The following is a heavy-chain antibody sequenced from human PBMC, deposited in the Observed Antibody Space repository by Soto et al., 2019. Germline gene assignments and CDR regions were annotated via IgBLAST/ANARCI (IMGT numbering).Heavy chain of an antibody. CDR1: GFTFSSYS. CDR2: ISSSSSYI. CDR3: ARDPVSDDFWSGYQPFDY. J-gene: IGHJ4*02. Sequence: GGSLRLSCAASGFTFSSYSMNWVRQAPGKGLEWVSSISSSSSYIYYADSVKGRFTISRDNAKNSLYLQMNSLRAEDTAVYYCARDPVSDDFWSGYQPFDYWGQGTLVTVSS. V-gene: IGHV3-21*01. D-gene: IGHD3-3*01.